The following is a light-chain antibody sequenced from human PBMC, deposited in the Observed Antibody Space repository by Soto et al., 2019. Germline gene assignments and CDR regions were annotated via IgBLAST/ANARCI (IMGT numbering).Light chain of an antibody. V-gene: IGKV3-11*01. CDR1: QSVSSY. Sequence: EIVLTQSPATLSLSPGERATLSCRASQSVSSYLAWFQQNPVQAPSLLIYAASNRATGIPARISDCVSGTDFTLTISSLEPEDFAVYYCQHYADWPLTIGQGTRVEIK. J-gene: IGKJ1*01. CDR2: AAS. CDR3: QHYADWPLT.